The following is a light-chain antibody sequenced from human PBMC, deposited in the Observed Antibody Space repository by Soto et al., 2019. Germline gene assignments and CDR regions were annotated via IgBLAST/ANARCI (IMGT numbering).Light chain of an antibody. Sequence: EIVLTQSPGTLSLSPGERATLSCRASQSVNSNYLAWYQRKPGQAPRLLIDGASNRATDIPYRLSASGSGSDFNLTITRLEAEDVAVYYCQHYDSTPPTFGQGTKVEVK. J-gene: IGKJ1*01. CDR1: QSVNSNY. CDR3: QHYDSTPPT. V-gene: IGKV3-20*01. CDR2: GAS.